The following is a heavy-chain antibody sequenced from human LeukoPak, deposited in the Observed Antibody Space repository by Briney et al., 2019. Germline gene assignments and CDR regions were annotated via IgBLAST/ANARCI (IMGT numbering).Heavy chain of an antibody. CDR2: ISYEGSNK. D-gene: IGHD2-2*01. CDR1: GFTFSSYA. CDR3: ARELCSSPSCYGRYYGMDV. V-gene: IGHV3-30-3*01. J-gene: IGHJ6*02. Sequence: GGSLRLFYAASGFTFSSYAMHWVSQDPGKGLGWVAVISYEGSNKYYADSVKGRFTVSRDNSKNTLYLQMNSLRAEDTAVYYCARELCSSPSCYGRYYGMDVWGQGTTVTVSS.